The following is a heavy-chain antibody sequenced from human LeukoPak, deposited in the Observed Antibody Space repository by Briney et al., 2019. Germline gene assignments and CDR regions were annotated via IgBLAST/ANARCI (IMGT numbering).Heavy chain of an antibody. D-gene: IGHD3-3*01. V-gene: IGHV3-53*01. CDR3: ARLDFWSGYTFDY. Sequence: GGSLRLSCVVSGFTVSSNYMSWVRQAPGKGLEWVSVIYSGGSTYYADSVKGRFTISRDNSKNTLYLQMNSLRAEDTAVYYCARLDFWSGYTFDYWGQGTLVTVSS. CDR1: GFTVSSNY. J-gene: IGHJ4*02. CDR2: IYSGGST.